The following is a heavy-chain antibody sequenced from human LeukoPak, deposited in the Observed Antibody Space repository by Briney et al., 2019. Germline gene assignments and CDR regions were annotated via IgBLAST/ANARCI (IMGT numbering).Heavy chain of an antibody. J-gene: IGHJ3*01. Sequence: PSETLSLTCTVSGASISDGGYPWRWIRQSPGKGLEWIGYIYHSGSTAYFPSLKSRVSISVDKSRNQFSLKLTSVTAADTAVYYCARYRSGGSLFSFDVWGPGAMVAVSS. V-gene: IGHV4-30-2*06. CDR3: ARYRSGGSLFSFDV. D-gene: IGHD1-14*01. CDR1: GASISDGGYP. CDR2: IYHSGST.